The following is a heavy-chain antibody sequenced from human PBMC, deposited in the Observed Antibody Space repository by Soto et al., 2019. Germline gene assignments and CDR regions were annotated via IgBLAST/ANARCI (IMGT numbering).Heavy chain of an antibody. Sequence: QVQLVESGGGVVQPGRSLRLSCAASGFTFSSYGMHWVRQAPGKGLEWVAVIWYDGSNKYYADSVKGRFTISRDNSKNTLYLQMNSLRAEDTAGYYCARDAVTPYGSGGGWFDPWGQGTLVTVSS. CDR1: GFTFSSYG. V-gene: IGHV3-33*01. D-gene: IGHD3-10*01. CDR3: ARDAVTPYGSGGGWFDP. J-gene: IGHJ5*02. CDR2: IWYDGSNK.